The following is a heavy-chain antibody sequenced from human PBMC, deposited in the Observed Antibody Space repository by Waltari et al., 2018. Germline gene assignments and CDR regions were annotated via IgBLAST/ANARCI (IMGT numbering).Heavy chain of an antibody. CDR3: ARQGGTGYSSSWVDY. J-gene: IGHJ4*02. Sequence: QVQLQESGPGLVKASETLSLTCIVSGGSISGSYWGWIRQPPGKGLEWIGSIYSSGTTHYAPSLKSRVTISLDTPKNQFSLKLSSVTAADTAVYYCARQGGTGYSSSWVDYWGQGTLVTVSS. CDR2: IYSSGTT. CDR1: GGSISGSY. D-gene: IGHD6-13*01. V-gene: IGHV4-4*09.